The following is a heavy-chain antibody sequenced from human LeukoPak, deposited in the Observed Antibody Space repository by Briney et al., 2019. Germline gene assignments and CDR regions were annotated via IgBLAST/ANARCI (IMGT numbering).Heavy chain of an antibody. V-gene: IGHV4-61*02. CDR2: IYTSGST. CDR1: GGSISSGSYY. J-gene: IGHJ5*02. CDR3: ARGNLGIAAAGTLRFDP. D-gene: IGHD6-13*01. Sequence: SETLSLTCTVSGGSISSGSYYWSWIRQPAGKGLEWIGRIYTSGSTNYNPSLKGRVTISVDTSKNQFSLKLSSVTAADTAVYYCARGNLGIAAAGTLRFDPWGQGTLVTVSS.